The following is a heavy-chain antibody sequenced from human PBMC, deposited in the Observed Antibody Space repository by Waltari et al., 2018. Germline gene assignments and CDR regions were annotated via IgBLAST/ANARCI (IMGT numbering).Heavy chain of an antibody. Sequence: EVQLVESGGGLVQPGGSLRLSCAASGFTFSSYSMNWVRQAPGKGLEWVAYISSSIRTKYYADSVKGRFTFSRDNAKNSLYLQMNSLRAEDTAVYYCARFGWYQLPFDYWGQGTLVTVSS. CDR2: ISSSIRTK. D-gene: IGHD2-2*01. CDR3: ARFGWYQLPFDY. CDR1: GFTFSSYS. V-gene: IGHV3-48*01. J-gene: IGHJ4*02.